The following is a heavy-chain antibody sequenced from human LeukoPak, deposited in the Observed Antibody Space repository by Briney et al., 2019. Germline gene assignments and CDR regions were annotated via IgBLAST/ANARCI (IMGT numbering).Heavy chain of an antibody. CDR1: GFHFNTFG. Sequence: GDSLTLSCAASGFHFNTFGMVGLRQAPGKGLEWVSSISESGPGTYYADSVKGRFTISKDNSKNALYLQMSSLRAEDTAVYYCAKGHNNCYFTIDYWGRGTLVTVSS. J-gene: IGHJ4*02. CDR2: ISESGPGT. CDR3: AKGHNNCYFTIDY. D-gene: IGHD2-15*01. V-gene: IGHV3-23*01.